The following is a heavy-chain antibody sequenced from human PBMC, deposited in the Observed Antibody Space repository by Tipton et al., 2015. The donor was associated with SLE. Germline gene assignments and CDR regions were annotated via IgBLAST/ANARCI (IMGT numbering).Heavy chain of an antibody. D-gene: IGHD1-1*01. Sequence: QLVQSGPEVKKPGASVKVSCKASGYTFTNYDINWVRQATGQGLEWMGWMNPNSGNTGYAQKFQGRVTMTRNTSISTAYMELSSLRSEDTAVYYRARSWNDAPPDLGYWGQGTLVTVSS. J-gene: IGHJ4*02. CDR2: MNPNSGNT. CDR3: ARSWNDAPPDLGY. V-gene: IGHV1-8*02. CDR1: GYTFTNYD.